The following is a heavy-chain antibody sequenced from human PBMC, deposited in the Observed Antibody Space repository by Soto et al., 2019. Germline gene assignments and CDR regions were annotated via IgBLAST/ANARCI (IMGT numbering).Heavy chain of an antibody. CDR1: GFIFSDYA. Sequence: EVQLLESEGGLVQPGKSLRLSCAASGFIFSDYAMSWVRQAPGKGLEWVSALSGSGSSTYYADSVKGRFTISRDNLKNTVSLQMDNLTVEDTAVYYCAKGGVTRSYYYAMDVCGQGTTVTVSS. CDR3: AKGGVTRSYYYAMDV. V-gene: IGHV3-23*01. CDR2: LSGSGSST. J-gene: IGHJ6*02.